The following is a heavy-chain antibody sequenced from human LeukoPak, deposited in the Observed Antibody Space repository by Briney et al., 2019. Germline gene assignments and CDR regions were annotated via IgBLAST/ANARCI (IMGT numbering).Heavy chain of an antibody. D-gene: IGHD3-9*01. CDR1: GYTFTSYG. CDR2: ISAYNGNT. J-gene: IGHJ3*02. CDR3: ARDPPYYDILTGYYAAAAFDI. Sequence: GASVKVSCKASGYTFTSYGISWVRQAPGQGLEWMGWISAYNGNTNYAQKLQGGVTMTTDTSTSTAYMELRSLRSDDTAVYYCARDPPYYDILTGYYAAAAFDIWGQGTMVTVSS. V-gene: IGHV1-18*01.